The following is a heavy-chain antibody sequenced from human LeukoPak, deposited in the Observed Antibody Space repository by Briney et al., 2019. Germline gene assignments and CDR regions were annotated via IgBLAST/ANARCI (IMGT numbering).Heavy chain of an antibody. CDR2: FNPSDGAT. D-gene: IGHD3-22*01. CDR3: ARISSAYYRDAFDI. V-gene: IGHV1-46*01. Sequence: ASVKVSCKASGYTFTGYYMHWVRQAPGQGLEWMGIFNPSDGATTYSQKFQARVTMTRDTSTSTVYMEVSGLRSEDTAVYYCARISSAYYRDAFDIWGQGTLVTVSS. CDR1: GYTFTGYY. J-gene: IGHJ3*02.